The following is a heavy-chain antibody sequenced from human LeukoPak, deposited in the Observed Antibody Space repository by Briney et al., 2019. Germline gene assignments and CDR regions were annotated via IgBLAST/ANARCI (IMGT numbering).Heavy chain of an antibody. Sequence: PSETLSLTCAVYGGSFSGYYWSWIRQPPGKGLEWIGEINDSGSTNYNPSLKSRVTISVDTSKNQFSLKLSSVTAADTAVYYCARGRGGITMVRYDYWGQGTLVTVSS. CDR1: GGSFSGYY. J-gene: IGHJ4*02. D-gene: IGHD3-10*01. CDR3: ARGRGGITMVRYDY. CDR2: INDSGST. V-gene: IGHV4-34*01.